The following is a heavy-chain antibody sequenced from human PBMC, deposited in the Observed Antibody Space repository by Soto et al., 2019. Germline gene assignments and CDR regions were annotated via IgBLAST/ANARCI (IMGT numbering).Heavy chain of an antibody. D-gene: IGHD2-2*03. V-gene: IGHV1-8*01. CDR2: VNPNSGNT. CDR1: GYTFTSYD. J-gene: IGHJ3*02. Sequence: QVQLVQSGAEVKRPGASVKVSCKASGYTFTSYDFNWVRQAPGQWLEWMGWVNPNSGNTDYAQKFQGRVTMTRNTSIRTSYMELSSLRSEDTAVYYCARVSYLDPAFDIWGQGTMVTVSS. CDR3: ARVSYLDPAFDI.